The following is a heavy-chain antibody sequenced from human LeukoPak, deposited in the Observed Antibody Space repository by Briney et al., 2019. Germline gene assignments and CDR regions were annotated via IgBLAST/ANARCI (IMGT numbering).Heavy chain of an antibody. J-gene: IGHJ4*02. Sequence: GGSLRLSCAASGFTFSSYSMNWVRQAPGKGLEWVSSISSSSSYIYYADSVKGRFTISRDNAKNSLYLQMNSLRAEDTAVYYCARNTGYCSGGSCYSELIDYWGQGTLVTVSS. V-gene: IGHV3-21*01. CDR2: ISSSSSYI. CDR1: GFTFSSYS. CDR3: ARNTGYCSGGSCYSELIDY. D-gene: IGHD2-15*01.